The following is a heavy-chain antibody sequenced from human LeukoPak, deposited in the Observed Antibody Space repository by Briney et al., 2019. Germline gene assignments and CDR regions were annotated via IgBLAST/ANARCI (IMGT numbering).Heavy chain of an antibody. CDR2: RNHNGNM. CDR1: GGSFSGYF. CDR3: ARGRLVVARSTVYFDL. V-gene: IGHV4-34*01. D-gene: IGHD3-16*01. Sequence: PSETLSLTCAVSGGSFSGYFWSWIRQSPGKGLEWIGERNHNGNMYQNPSLQSRVTMSVDTSKNQFSLHLTSVTAADTAVYYCARGRLVVARSTVYFDLWGRGSLVTVSS. J-gene: IGHJ2*01.